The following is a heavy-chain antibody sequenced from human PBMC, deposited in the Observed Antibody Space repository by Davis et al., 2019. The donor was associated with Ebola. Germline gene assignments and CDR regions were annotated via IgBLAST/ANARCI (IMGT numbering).Heavy chain of an antibody. CDR1: GFTVSSNY. V-gene: IGHV3-30*18. CDR2: ISYDGSNK. J-gene: IGHJ4*02. CDR3: AKGDYDFWSGWADY. D-gene: IGHD3-3*01. Sequence: GESLKISCAASGFTVSSNYMSWVRQAPGKGLEWVAVISYDGSNKYYADSVKGRFTISRDNSKNTLYLQMNSLRTEDTALYYCAKGDYDFWSGWADYWGQGTLVTVSS.